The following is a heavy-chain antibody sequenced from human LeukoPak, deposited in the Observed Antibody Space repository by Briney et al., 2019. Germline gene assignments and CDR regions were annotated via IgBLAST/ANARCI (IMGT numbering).Heavy chain of an antibody. CDR3: ARDPSGCFDY. J-gene: IGHJ4*02. CDR1: GFTFSSYA. V-gene: IGHV3-30*04. D-gene: IGHD6-19*01. Sequence: GGSLRLSCAASGFTFSSYAMHWVRQAPGKGLEWVAVISYDGSNKYYADSVKGRFTTSRDNSKNTLYLQMNSLRAEDTAVYYCARDPSGCFDYWGQGTLVTVSS. CDR2: ISYDGSNK.